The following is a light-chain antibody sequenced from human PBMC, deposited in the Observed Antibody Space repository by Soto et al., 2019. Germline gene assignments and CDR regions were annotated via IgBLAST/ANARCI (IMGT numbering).Light chain of an antibody. CDR1: SSNIGAGYD. Sequence: QSVLTQPPSVSGAPGQRVTISCTGSSSNIGAGYDVHWYQQLPGTAPKLLIYGNTNRPSGFPDRFSGSKSGTSASLAISGLRSEDEAEYYCATWDDSLSGVVFGGGTKVTVL. J-gene: IGLJ2*01. CDR2: GNT. V-gene: IGLV1-40*01. CDR3: ATWDDSLSGVV.